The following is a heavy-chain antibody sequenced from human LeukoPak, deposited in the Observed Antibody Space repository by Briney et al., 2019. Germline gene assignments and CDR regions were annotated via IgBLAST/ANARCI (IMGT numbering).Heavy chain of an antibody. V-gene: IGHV4-4*07. CDR2: IYTSGST. D-gene: IGHD6-13*01. Sequence: SETLSLTCTVSGGSISSYYWSWIRQPAGKGLEWIGRIYTSGSTNYNPSLKSRVTMSVDTSKNQFSLKLSSVTAADTAVYYRARETSSSWYIGSYMDVWGKGTTVTISS. CDR1: GGSISSYY. J-gene: IGHJ6*03. CDR3: ARETSSSWYIGSYMDV.